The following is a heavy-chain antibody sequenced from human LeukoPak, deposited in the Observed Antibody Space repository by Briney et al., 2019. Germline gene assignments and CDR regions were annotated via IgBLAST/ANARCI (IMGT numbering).Heavy chain of an antibody. CDR1: GESLNYYY. J-gene: IGHJ4*02. D-gene: IGHD5-24*01. CDR3: ASGAWATRLNS. CDR2: IFDGKTI. Sequence: SDTLSLTCAVYGESLNYYYWSWIRQSPGKELEWIGDIFDGKTINYNPSLKSRVTISAATSSQQFSLNLKSVTAADTAVYFCASGAWATRLNSWAQGALVIVSS. V-gene: IGHV4-34*12.